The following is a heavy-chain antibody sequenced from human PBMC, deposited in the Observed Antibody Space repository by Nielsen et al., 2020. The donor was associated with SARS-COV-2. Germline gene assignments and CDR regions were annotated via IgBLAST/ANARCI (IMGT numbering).Heavy chain of an antibody. CDR1: GYTFTSYY. D-gene: IGHD3-22*01. V-gene: IGHV1-46*01. J-gene: IGHJ4*02. Sequence: ASVKVSCKASGYTFTSYYMHWVRQAPGQGLEWMGIINPSGGSTSYAQKFQGRVTMTRDTSTSTVYMELGSLRSEDTAVYYCARDSFFDSSGTRGDYWGQGTLVTVSS. CDR3: ARDSFFDSSGTRGDY. CDR2: INPSGGST.